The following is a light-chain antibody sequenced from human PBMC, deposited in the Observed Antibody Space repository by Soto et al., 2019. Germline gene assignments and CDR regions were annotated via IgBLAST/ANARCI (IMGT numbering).Light chain of an antibody. Sequence: DIQLTQSPSFLSASVGDRVTITCRASQGISSYLAWYQQKPGKAPKLLIYAASTLQSGVPSRFSGSGSGTDFTLTMSSLQPEDFATYYCQQLNNFPPITFGHGTRLEIK. CDR1: QGISSY. CDR2: AAS. CDR3: QQLNNFPPIT. J-gene: IGKJ5*01. V-gene: IGKV1-9*01.